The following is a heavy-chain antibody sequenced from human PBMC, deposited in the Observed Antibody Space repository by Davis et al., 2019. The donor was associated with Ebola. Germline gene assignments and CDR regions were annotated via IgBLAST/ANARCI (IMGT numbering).Heavy chain of an antibody. D-gene: IGHD3-3*01. J-gene: IGHJ4*02. CDR3: ARGGRYDFWSGYYLFDY. CDR1: GGSFSGYY. V-gene: IGHV4-34*01. Sequence: SETLSLTCAVYGGSFSGYYWSWIRQPPGKGLAWIGEINHSGSTNYNPSLKSRVTISVDTSKNQFSLKLSSVTAADTAVYYCARGGRYDFWSGYYLFDYWGQGTLVTVSS. CDR2: INHSGST.